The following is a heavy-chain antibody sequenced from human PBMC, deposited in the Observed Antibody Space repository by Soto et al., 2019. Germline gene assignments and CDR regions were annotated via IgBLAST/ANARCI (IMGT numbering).Heavy chain of an antibody. CDR1: GGSFSGYY. V-gene: IGHV4-34*01. Sequence: SETLSLTCAVYGGSFSGYYWSWIRQPPGKGLEWIGEINHSGSTNYNPSLKSRVTISVDTSKNQFSLKLSSVTAADTAVYYCARKGNYYGSGSRKATFDYWGQGTLVTVSS. CDR2: INHSGST. CDR3: ARKGNYYGSGSRKATFDY. D-gene: IGHD3-10*01. J-gene: IGHJ4*02.